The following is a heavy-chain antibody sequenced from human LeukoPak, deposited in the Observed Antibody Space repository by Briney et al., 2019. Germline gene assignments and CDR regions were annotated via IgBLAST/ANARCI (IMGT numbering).Heavy chain of an antibody. CDR3: ARLSRGYYDSSGYSFGDY. CDR2: IIPILGIA. V-gene: IGHV1-69*04. Sequence: VKVSCKASGGTFSSYAISWVRQAPGQGLEWMGRIIPILGIANYAQKFQGRVTITADKSTSTAYMELRSLRSDDTAVYYCARLSRGYYDSSGYSFGDYWGQGTLVTVSS. CDR1: GGTFSSYA. J-gene: IGHJ4*02. D-gene: IGHD3-22*01.